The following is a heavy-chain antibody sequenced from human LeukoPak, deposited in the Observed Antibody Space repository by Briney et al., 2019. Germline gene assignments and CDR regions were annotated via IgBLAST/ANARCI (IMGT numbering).Heavy chain of an antibody. J-gene: IGHJ5*02. CDR3: ATDGAGFDT. CDR1: GFTFNDYY. V-gene: IGHV3-11*01. Sequence: GGSLRLSCAASGFTFNDYYRSWIRQAPGKGLEWLSYINIGGTNTHYADSVKGRFTISRDNAKKSLYLEMNNLRAEDAAVYYCATDGAGFDTWGQGVLVTVSS. CDR2: INIGGTNT.